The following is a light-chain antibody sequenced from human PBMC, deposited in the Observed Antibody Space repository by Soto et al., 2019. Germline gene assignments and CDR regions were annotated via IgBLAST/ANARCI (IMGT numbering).Light chain of an antibody. J-gene: IGLJ1*01. CDR2: EVN. CDR1: SSDVGRYNY. V-gene: IGLV2-8*01. Sequence: QSALTQPPSASGSLGHSVTISCTGTSSDVGRYNYVSWFQQHPDKAPKLMVYEVNKRPSGVPDRFSGSKSGNTASLTVSGLQADDEADYSCTSYAGSNNHYVFGTGTKVTVL. CDR3: TSYAGSNNHYV.